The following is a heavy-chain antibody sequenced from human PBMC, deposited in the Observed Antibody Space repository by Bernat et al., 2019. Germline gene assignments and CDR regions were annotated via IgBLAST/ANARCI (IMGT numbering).Heavy chain of an antibody. CDR2: IKSKTDGGTT. V-gene: IGHV3-15*01. J-gene: IGHJ4*02. Sequence: EVQLVESGGGLVKPGGSLRLSCAASGFTFSNAWMSWVRQAPGKGLEWVGRIKSKTDGGTTDYAAPVKGRFTISRDDSKNTLYLQMNSLKTEDTAVYYCTTLPSIVDYYDSSGYYKIDYWGQGTLVTVSS. CDR1: GFTFSNAW. D-gene: IGHD3-22*01. CDR3: TTLPSIVDYYDSSGYYKIDY.